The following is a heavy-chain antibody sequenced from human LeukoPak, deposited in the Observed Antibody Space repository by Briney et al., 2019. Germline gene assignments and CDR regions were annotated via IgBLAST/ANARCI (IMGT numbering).Heavy chain of an antibody. CDR2: IIPIFGTA. J-gene: IGHJ6*02. CDR3: ARVGYDFWSGYYTESIRDFYYYYGMDV. D-gene: IGHD3-3*01. Sequence: ASVKVSCKASGYTFTSYGISWVRQAPGQGLEWMGGIIPIFGTANYAQKFQGRVTITADESTSTAYMELSSLRSEDTAVYYCARVGYDFWSGYYTESIRDFYYYYGMDVWGQGTTVTVSS. CDR1: GYTFTSYG. V-gene: IGHV1-69*13.